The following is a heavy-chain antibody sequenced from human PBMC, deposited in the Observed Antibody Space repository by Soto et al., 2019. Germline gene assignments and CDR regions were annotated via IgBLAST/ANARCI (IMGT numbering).Heavy chain of an antibody. V-gene: IGHV1-3*01. CDR1: GYTFTSYG. CDR3: ARDLSNYDVVPPDY. D-gene: IGHD4-4*01. Sequence: ASVKVSCKASGYTFTSYGLHWVRQAPGQSLEWMGWINAGNGNTKSSQKFQDRVTITRDTSASTAYMGLSSLRSEDTAVYYCARDLSNYDVVPPDYWGQGTLVTVSS. CDR2: INAGNGNT. J-gene: IGHJ4*02.